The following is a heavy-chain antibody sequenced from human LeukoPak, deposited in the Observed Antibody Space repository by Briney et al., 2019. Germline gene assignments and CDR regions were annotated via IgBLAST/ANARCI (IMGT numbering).Heavy chain of an antibody. D-gene: IGHD3-3*02. V-gene: IGHV3-74*01. Sequence: PGGSLRLSCAASGFTFRSYWMHWVRQTPGKGLVWVSHINNDGSDTSYADSVKGRFTITRDNAKSTLFLQMNGLRAEDTAVYYCARDGILGSHDCWGQGTLVTVSS. CDR3: ARDGILGSHDC. CDR1: GFTFRSYW. CDR2: INNDGSDT. J-gene: IGHJ4*02.